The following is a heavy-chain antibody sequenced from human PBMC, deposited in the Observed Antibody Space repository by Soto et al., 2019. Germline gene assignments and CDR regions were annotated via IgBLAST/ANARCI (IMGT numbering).Heavy chain of an antibody. V-gene: IGHV1-69*13. CDR3: ARGEAAYYYDSSGYYYGHIDY. CDR2: IIPIFGTA. CDR1: GGAFSSYS. D-gene: IGHD3-22*01. J-gene: IGHJ4*02. Sequence: ASVKVSCKASGGAFSSYSISWVLQAPGQGLEWMGGIIPIFGTANYAQKFQGRVTITADESTSTAYMELSSLRSEDTAVYYCARGEAAYYYDSSGYYYGHIDYWGQGTLVTVSS.